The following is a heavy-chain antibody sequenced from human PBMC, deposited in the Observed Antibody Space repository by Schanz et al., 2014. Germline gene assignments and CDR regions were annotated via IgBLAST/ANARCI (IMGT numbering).Heavy chain of an antibody. CDR3: AKLNQQLVFPYYYGMDV. CDR2: ISYDGSNK. J-gene: IGHJ6*02. D-gene: IGHD6-13*01. Sequence: QVQLVESGGGVVQPGRSLRLSCAASGFILSTYGMHWVRQAPGKGLEWVAVISYDGSNKYYADSVKGRFTISRDNSKNTLYLQMNSLRAEDTAVYYCAKLNQQLVFPYYYGMDVWGQGTTVTVSS. CDR1: GFILSTYG. V-gene: IGHV3-30*18.